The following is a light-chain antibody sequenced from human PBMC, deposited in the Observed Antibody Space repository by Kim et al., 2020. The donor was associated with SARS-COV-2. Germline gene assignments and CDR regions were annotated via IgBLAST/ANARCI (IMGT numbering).Light chain of an antibody. V-gene: IGKV1D-16*01. Sequence: DIQMTQSPSSLSASVGDRVTITCRASQGISSWLAWYQQKPEKAPKSLIFDASSLQSGVPSRFSGSGSGTEFTLTISSLHPEDFAPCYCQQYAAYPLTFGQGTRLEIK. CDR2: DAS. CDR1: QGISSW. J-gene: IGKJ5*01. CDR3: QQYAAYPLT.